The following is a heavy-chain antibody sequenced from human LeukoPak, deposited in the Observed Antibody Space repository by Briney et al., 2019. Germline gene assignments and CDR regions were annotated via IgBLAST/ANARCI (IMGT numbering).Heavy chain of an antibody. J-gene: IGHJ6*02. D-gene: IGHD3-16*01. CDR2: ISGSGGST. CDR3: AAHMITFGGVSYYYYGMDV. V-gene: IGHV3-23*01. CDR1: GFTFNSYA. Sequence: PGGSLRLSCAASGFTFNSYAMSWVRQAPGKGLEWVSAISGSGGSTYYADSVKGRFTISRDNSKNTLYLQMNSLRAEDTAVYYCAAHMITFGGVSYYYYGMDVWGQGTTVTVSS.